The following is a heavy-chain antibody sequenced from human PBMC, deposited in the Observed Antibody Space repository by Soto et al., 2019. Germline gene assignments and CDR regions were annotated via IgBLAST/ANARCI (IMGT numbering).Heavy chain of an antibody. V-gene: IGHV4-31*03. Sequence: LSLTCTVSGASITSGNYYWSWIRQHPGKGLAYIGYIYYSGTTDYNPSLKSRVSISVDTSKNQFSLKMNSVSGSDTAVYYFARWGDCSGGSCYLGFDFWGQGIMVTVSS. CDR1: GASITSGNYY. D-gene: IGHD2-15*01. CDR3: ARWGDCSGGSCYLGFDF. CDR2: IYYSGTT. J-gene: IGHJ4*02.